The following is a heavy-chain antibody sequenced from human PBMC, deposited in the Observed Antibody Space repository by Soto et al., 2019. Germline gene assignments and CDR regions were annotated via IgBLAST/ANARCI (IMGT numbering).Heavy chain of an antibody. CDR3: AADSSTSPSYYYMDV. Sequence: GGSLRLSCAASGFTFSSYWMSWVRQAPGKGLEWVANIKQDGSEKYYVDSVKGRFTISRDNAKNSLYLQMNSLRAEDTAVYYCAADSSTSPSYYYMDVWGKGTTVTVSS. V-gene: IGHV3-7*01. CDR1: GFTFSSYW. J-gene: IGHJ6*03. CDR2: IKQDGSEK. D-gene: IGHD2-2*01.